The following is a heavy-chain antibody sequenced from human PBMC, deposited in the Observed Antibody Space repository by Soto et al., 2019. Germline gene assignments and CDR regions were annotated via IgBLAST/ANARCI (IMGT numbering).Heavy chain of an antibody. D-gene: IGHD4-17*01. CDR1: GFTFSSYG. CDR2: ISYDGSNK. V-gene: IGHV3-30*18. CDR3: AKVGDDYGGKRGYFDY. J-gene: IGHJ4*02. Sequence: GGSLRLSCAASGFTFSSYGMHWVRQAPGKGLKWVAVISYDGSNKYYADSVKGRFTISRDNSKNTLYLQMNSLRAEYTAVYYCAKVGDDYGGKRGYFDYWGQGTVATVSS.